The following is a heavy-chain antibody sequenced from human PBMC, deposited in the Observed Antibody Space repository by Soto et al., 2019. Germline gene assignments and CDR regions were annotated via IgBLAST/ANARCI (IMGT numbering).Heavy chain of an antibody. V-gene: IGHV4-59*08. Sequence: QVQLQQSGPRLVKPSENLSLTCTVSSGPDRSHNWGWIRQPPGRGLEWIGYVYYTGDTAYNPSLRGRVTISADSSTNDISLTLNSVTAADTAVYYCVTQGIDYLHGLVDVWGQGTTVSVSS. CDR3: VTQGIDYLHGLVDV. CDR1: SGPDRSHN. D-gene: IGHD4-17*01. CDR2: VYYTGDT. J-gene: IGHJ6*02.